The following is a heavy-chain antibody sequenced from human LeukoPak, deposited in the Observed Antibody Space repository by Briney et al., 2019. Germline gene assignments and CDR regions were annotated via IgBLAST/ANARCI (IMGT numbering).Heavy chain of an antibody. V-gene: IGHV3-23*01. CDR2: ISGSGGST. CDR3: ARDKTIFGVVDPFDP. J-gene: IGHJ5*02. Sequence: GGSLRLSCAASGFTFSSYAMSWVRQAPGKGLEWVSAISGSGGSTYYADSVKGRFTISRDNSKNTLYLQMNSLRAEDTAVYYCARDKTIFGVVDPFDPWGQGTLVTVSS. D-gene: IGHD3-3*01. CDR1: GFTFSSYA.